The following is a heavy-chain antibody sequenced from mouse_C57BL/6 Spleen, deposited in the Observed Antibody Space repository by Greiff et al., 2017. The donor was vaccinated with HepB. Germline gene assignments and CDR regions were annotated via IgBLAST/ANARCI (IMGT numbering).Heavy chain of an antibody. CDR2: IYPGDGDT. CDR1: GYAFSSSW. D-gene: IGHD2-1*01. J-gene: IGHJ4*01. Sequence: VQLQQSGPELVKPGASVKISCKASGYAFSSSWMNWVKQRPGKGLEWIGRIYPGDGDTKYNGKFKGKATLTADKSSSTAYMQLSSLTSEDSAVYFCARGGNSYAMDYWGQGTSVTVSS. V-gene: IGHV1-82*01. CDR3: ARGGNSYAMDY.